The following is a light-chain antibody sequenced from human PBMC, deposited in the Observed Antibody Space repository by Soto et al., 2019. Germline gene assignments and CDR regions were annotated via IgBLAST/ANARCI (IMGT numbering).Light chain of an antibody. CDR1: QSVLYSSHNQNY. J-gene: IGKJ4*01. V-gene: IGKV4-1*01. Sequence: DIVMTQSPDSLAVSLGERATINCKSSQSVLYSSHNQNYLAWYQQKPGQPPKLLIYWASTRDSGVPDRISGSGSGTDFTLTISSLQAEDVAVYYCQQYYRIPLTFGGGTKVEIK. CDR2: WAS. CDR3: QQYYRIPLT.